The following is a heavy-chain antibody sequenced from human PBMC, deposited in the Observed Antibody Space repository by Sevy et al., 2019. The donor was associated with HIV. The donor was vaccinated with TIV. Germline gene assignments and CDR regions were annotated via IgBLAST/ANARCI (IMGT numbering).Heavy chain of an antibody. J-gene: IGHJ4*02. Sequence: GGSLRLSCAGTGFTFSDYYMSWIRQSPGKGLEWVSYISSSSNAIYYADSVKGRFTISRDNAKKSMYLQMNSLRAEDTAVYYCARDGEAVAGTGDFDHWRQGTLVTVSS. CDR3: ARDGEAVAGTGDFDH. D-gene: IGHD6-19*01. CDR1: GFTFSDYY. CDR2: ISSSSNAI. V-gene: IGHV3-11*01.